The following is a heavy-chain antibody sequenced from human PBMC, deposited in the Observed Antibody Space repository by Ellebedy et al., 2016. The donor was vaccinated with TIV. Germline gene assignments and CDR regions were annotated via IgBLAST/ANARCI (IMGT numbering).Heavy chain of an antibody. Sequence: GESLKISXAASGFRFNSHAMSWVRQAPGKGLEWVSSISASSGSAYYTDSVKGRFSISRDNTKNTLYLQMNSLRAEDTAVYYCAQRKGDGDYVYYFDSWGQGTLVTVSS. CDR1: GFRFNSHA. CDR3: AQRKGDGDYVYYFDS. D-gene: IGHD4-17*01. J-gene: IGHJ4*02. V-gene: IGHV3-23*01. CDR2: ISASSGSA.